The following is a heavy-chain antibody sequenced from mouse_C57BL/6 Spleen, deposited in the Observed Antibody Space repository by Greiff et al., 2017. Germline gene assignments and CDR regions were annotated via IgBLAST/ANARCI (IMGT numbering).Heavy chain of an antibody. CDR1: GYTFTDYE. V-gene: IGHV1-15*01. CDR3: TRDYGSSYPWYFGV. Sequence: VQLQQSGAELVRPGASVTLSCKASGYTFTDYEMHWVKQTPVHGLEWIGAIDPDTGGTAYNQKFKGKARLTADKSSSTAYMELRGLTSEDSAVYYCTRDYGSSYPWYFGVWGTGTTVTVSS. CDR2: IDPDTGGT. D-gene: IGHD1-1*01. J-gene: IGHJ1*03.